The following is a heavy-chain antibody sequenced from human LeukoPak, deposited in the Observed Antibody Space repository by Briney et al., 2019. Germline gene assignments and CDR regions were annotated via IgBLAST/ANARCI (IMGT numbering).Heavy chain of an antibody. Sequence: SQTLSLTCAISGDSVSSNTAAWNWVRHSPSRGLEWLGRTYYRSKWYNNYAVSVESRITINSDTSKNQFPLQLNSVTPEDTAVYYCAKEGARGAQGYWGQGTLVTVSS. V-gene: IGHV6-1*01. J-gene: IGHJ4*02. CDR2: TYYRSKWYN. D-gene: IGHD3-16*01. CDR3: AKEGARGAQGY. CDR1: GDSVSSNTAA.